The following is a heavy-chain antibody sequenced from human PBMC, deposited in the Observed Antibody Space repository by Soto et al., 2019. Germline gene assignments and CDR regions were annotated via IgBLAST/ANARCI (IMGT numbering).Heavy chain of an antibody. J-gene: IGHJ4*02. Sequence: QITLKESGPTLVKPTETLTLTCTFSGFSLSTRGVGVGWIRQPPGKALEWLALLYWDDDEGYSPSLRSGLTISKDTSKNQVVLTMTNVDPMDTATYYCAHRPRGYSYHFDYWGQGTPVTVSS. CDR1: GFSLSTRGVG. D-gene: IGHD5-18*01. CDR2: LYWDDDE. CDR3: AHRPRGYSYHFDY. V-gene: IGHV2-5*02.